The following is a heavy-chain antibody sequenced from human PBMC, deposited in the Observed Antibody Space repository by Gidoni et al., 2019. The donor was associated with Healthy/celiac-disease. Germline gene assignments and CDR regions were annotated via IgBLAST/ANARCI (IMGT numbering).Heavy chain of an antibody. CDR1: GGTFSSYA. V-gene: IGHV1-69*04. CDR2: VIPILGRA. CDR3: ARAPLSMTHDY. Sequence: QVPLVQSGAEEKKPGFSVKVSCKASGGTFSSYAISGVRQAPGQGLEWMGRVIPILGRANYAQKFQGRVTMTADKSTSTAYMELSSLISEDTAVYYCARAPLSMTHDYWGQGTLVTVSS. J-gene: IGHJ4*02.